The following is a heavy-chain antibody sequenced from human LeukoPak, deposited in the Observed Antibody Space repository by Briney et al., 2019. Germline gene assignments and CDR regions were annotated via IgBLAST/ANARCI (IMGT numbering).Heavy chain of an antibody. V-gene: IGHV3-7*01. CDR1: GFTFSSYG. Sequence: GGTLRLSCAASGFTFSSYGMSWVRQAPGKGLEWVASIKQDGSEKYSVDSVKGRFTISRDNAKNSLYLQMNSLRAEDTAVYYCASFLADYGDYSDAFDIWGQGTMVTVSS. CDR3: ASFLADYGDYSDAFDI. J-gene: IGHJ3*02. CDR2: IKQDGSEK. D-gene: IGHD4-17*01.